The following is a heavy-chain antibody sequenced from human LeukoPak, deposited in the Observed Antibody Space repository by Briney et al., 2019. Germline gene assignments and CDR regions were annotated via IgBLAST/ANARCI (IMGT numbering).Heavy chain of an antibody. CDR2: TYYSGST. J-gene: IGHJ5*01. D-gene: IGHD4-11*01. CDR3: ASTPHYSNYAESYNWFDP. V-gene: IGHV4-59*01. CDR1: GGSISSDY. Sequence: SETLSLTCTVSGGSISSDYWRWIRQPPGKGLEWNGYTYYSGSTNSHHSLKSRVTISVHTSKNQFSLKLSSVTAADTAVYYCASTPHYSNYAESYNWFDPWGQGTLVTVSS.